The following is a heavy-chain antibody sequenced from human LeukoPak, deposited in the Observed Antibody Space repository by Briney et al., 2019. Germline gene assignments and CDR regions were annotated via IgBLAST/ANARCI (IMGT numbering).Heavy chain of an antibody. J-gene: IGHJ4*02. CDR1: GFTFDDYA. V-gene: IGHV4-38-2*02. CDR2: IYQSGST. Sequence: GSLRLSCAASGFTFDDYAMHWVRQPPGKGLEWIGSIYQSGSTYSNPSLKSRVTISVDTSKNQFSLKLSSVTAADTAVYYCARDVDYWGQGTLVTVSS. CDR3: ARDVDY.